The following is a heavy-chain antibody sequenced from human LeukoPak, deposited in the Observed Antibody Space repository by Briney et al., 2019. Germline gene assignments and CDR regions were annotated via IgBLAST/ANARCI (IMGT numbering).Heavy chain of an antibody. CDR3: ARDFGRIAVALNWFDP. Sequence: GGSLRLSCAASGFTLSSYWMSWVRQAPGKGLEGVANIKQDGSEKYYVDSVKGRFTISRDNAKNSLYLQMNSLRAEDTAVYYCARDFGRIAVALNWFDPWGQGTLVTVSS. CDR2: IKQDGSEK. V-gene: IGHV3-7*01. D-gene: IGHD6-19*01. J-gene: IGHJ5*02. CDR1: GFTLSSYW.